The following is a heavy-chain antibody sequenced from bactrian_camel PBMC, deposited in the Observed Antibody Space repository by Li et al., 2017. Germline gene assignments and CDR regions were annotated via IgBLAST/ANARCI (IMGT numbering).Heavy chain of an antibody. J-gene: IGHJ4*01. CDR3: AADFLPCQLRASEYKY. V-gene: IGHV3S68*01. CDR2: IYTTGAKT. Sequence: HVQLVESGGGSVQAEGSLNLSCAASGITYRDPCMGWFRQAPGKEREGVARIYTTGAKTIYADSVEGRFTISHDNAKNTLYLQMDSLKPEDTAMYYCAADFLPCQLRASEYKYWGQGTQVTVS. CDR1: GITYRDPC.